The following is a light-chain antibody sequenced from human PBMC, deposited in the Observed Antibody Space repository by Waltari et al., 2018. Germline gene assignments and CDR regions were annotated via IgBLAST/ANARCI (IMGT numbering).Light chain of an antibody. CDR3: QQLHSYPHT. CDR2: AAS. J-gene: IGKJ2*01. CDR1: QDISIF. V-gene: IGKV1-9*01. Sequence: DIQLTQSPSFLSAVVGDRVTITCRASQDISIFLAWYQQTPGKAPKLLIFAASDLQSGVPLRFSGTGSGTEFTLTISSPRPEDFATYYCQQLHSYPHTFGQGTTLAIK.